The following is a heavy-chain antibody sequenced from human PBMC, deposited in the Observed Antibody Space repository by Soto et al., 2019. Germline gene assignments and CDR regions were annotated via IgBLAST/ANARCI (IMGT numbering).Heavy chain of an antibody. CDR3: ARVFRPRSPLNVFDY. J-gene: IGHJ4*02. Sequence: QVQLVQSGAEVKKPGASVKVCCKASGYTFTSYGISWVRQAPGQGLEWMGWISAYNGNTNYAQKLQGRVTMTTDTSTSTAYMELRSLRSDDTAVYYCARVFRPRSPLNVFDYWGQGTLVTVSS. CDR1: GYTFTSYG. D-gene: IGHD2-21*01. CDR2: ISAYNGNT. V-gene: IGHV1-18*01.